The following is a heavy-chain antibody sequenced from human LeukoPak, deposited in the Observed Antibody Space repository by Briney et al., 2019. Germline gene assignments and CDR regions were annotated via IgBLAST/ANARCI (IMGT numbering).Heavy chain of an antibody. J-gene: IGHJ6*03. V-gene: IGHV4-59*01. CDR2: IYYSGTT. D-gene: IGHD2-15*01. CDR3: ARAYCSGGSCYQGDYYYYYMDV. Sequence: SETLSLTCTVSGGSISSYYWSWIRQPPGKGLEWIGYIYYSGTTNYNPSLKSRVTISVDTSKNQFSLKLTSVTTADTAVYYCARAYCSGGSCYQGDYYYYYMDVWGKGTTVTVSS. CDR1: GGSISSYY.